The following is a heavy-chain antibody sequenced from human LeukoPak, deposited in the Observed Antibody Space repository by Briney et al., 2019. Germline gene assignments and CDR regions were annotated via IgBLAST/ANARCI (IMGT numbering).Heavy chain of an antibody. CDR3: AREAEEAFDY. Sequence: GGSLRLSCAASGFTSSSYAMHWVRQAPGKGLEWVSSIGGSSTSIYYADSVKGRFTISRDNAKNSLYLQMNRLRAEDTAVYFCAREAEEAFDYWGQGTLVIVSS. CDR2: IGGSSTSI. CDR1: GFTSSSYA. J-gene: IGHJ4*02. V-gene: IGHV3-21*01.